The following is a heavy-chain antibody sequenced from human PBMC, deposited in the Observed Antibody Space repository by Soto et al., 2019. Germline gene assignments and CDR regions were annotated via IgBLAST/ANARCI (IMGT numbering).Heavy chain of an antibody. CDR3: ATCQLGEYYYAMDV. CDR1: GVSIVSNNW. Sequence: QVQLQESGPGLVKPSGTLSLTCAVSGVSIVSNNWWTWVRQPPGKGLEWIGEIYHSGSTKYNPSLKSRVTISVDKSKNQFSLILSSVTAADTAVYYCATCQLGEYYYAMDVWGQGTTVTVS. J-gene: IGHJ6*02. CDR2: IYHSGST. V-gene: IGHV4-4*02. D-gene: IGHD7-27*01.